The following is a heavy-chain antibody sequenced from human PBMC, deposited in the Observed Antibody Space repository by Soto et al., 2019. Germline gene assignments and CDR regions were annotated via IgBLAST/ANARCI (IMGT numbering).Heavy chain of an antibody. V-gene: IGHV1-69*01. Sequence: QVQLVQSGAEVKKPGSSVKVSCKASGGTFSSYAISWVRQAPGQGLEWMGGIIPIFGTANYAQKFQGRVKITADESTSTAYMELSSMRSEDTAVYYCARAHLAIRTRGDAFDIWGQGTMVTVSS. CDR3: ARAHLAIRTRGDAFDI. J-gene: IGHJ3*02. CDR1: GGTFSSYA. D-gene: IGHD3-10*01. CDR2: IIPIFGTA.